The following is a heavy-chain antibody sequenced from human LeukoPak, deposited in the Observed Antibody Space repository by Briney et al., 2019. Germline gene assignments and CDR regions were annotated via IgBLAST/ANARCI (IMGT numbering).Heavy chain of an antibody. CDR3: AKERGWFGELYEF. D-gene: IGHD3-10*01. CDR2: ISGSGMTT. J-gene: IGHJ4*02. CDR1: ELTFNNYA. Sequence: GGSLRLSCAASELTFNNYAMSWVRQAPGKGLEWVSAISGSGMTTYYADSVKGRFTISRDNSKNTLYLQMNSLRAEDTAVYYFAKERGWFGELYEFGGQGTLVTVSS. V-gene: IGHV3-23*01.